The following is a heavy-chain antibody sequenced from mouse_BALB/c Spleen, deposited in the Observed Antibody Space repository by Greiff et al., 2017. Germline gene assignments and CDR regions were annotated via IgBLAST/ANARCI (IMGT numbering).Heavy chain of an antibody. CDR2: IRNKANGYTT. J-gene: IGHJ4*01. Sequence: EVQGVESGGGLVQPGGSLRLSCATSGFTFTDYYMSWVRQPPGKALEWLGFIRNKANGYTTEYSASVKGRFTISRDNSQSILYLQMNTLRAEDSATYYCARDTYDYAMDYWGQGTSVTVSS. D-gene: IGHD1-1*01. CDR1: GFTFTDYY. V-gene: IGHV7-3*02. CDR3: ARDTYDYAMDY.